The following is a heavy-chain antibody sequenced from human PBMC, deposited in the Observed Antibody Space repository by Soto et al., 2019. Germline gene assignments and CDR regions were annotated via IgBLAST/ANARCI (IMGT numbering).Heavy chain of an antibody. CDR3: ARERWPIDH. V-gene: IGHV3-11*01. Sequence: GGSLRLSCGASGFTFSNYYMSWIRQAPGKGLEWVSYISSSGSPIYYADSVKGRFTISRDNAKNSLYLEMNSLRVEDTAVYYCARERWPIDHWGQGTLVTVSS. CDR1: GFTFSNYY. D-gene: IGHD2-15*01. J-gene: IGHJ4*02. CDR2: ISSSGSPI.